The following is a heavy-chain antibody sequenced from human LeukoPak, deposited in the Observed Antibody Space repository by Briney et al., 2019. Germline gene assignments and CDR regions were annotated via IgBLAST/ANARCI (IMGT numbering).Heavy chain of an antibody. Sequence: PSGTLSLTCAVSGGSISSSNWWSWVRQPPGKGLEWIGEIYHSGSTNYNPSLKSRVTISVDKSKNQFSLKLSSVTAADTAVYYCARDPIGGSGSYRFDLWGQGTLVTVSS. J-gene: IGHJ5*02. CDR1: GGSISSSNW. CDR2: IYHSGST. V-gene: IGHV4-4*02. CDR3: ARDPIGGSGSYRFDL. D-gene: IGHD3-10*01.